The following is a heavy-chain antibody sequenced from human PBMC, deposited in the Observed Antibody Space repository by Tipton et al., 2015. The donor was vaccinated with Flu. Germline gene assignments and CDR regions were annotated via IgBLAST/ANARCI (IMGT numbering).Heavy chain of an antibody. D-gene: IGHD2-15*01. V-gene: IGHV5-51*03. CDR2: IYPGDSDT. CDR1: GYSFTNHW. CDR3: VRLYCSGGSCYSGYVYNYYNMVV. Sequence: VQLVQSGAEVKKSGESLKISCEGSGYSFTNHWIAWVRQMPGKGLEWMGIIYPGDSDTRYSPSFQGQVTISADQSISSAYLQWSSLKASDTAMYYCVRLYCSGGSCYSGYVYNYYNMVVWGQGTTVTVSS. J-gene: IGHJ6*02.